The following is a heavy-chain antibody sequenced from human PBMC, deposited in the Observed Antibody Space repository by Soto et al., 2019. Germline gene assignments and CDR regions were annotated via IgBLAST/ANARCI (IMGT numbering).Heavy chain of an antibody. CDR3: ARVNCSGGTCLDGLDV. Sequence: SPTGALAGVFSVDSVASNVDCWNWIRQSPSIRLEWLGRTYYRSKCFLDYAASVQSRMTINPDTSRNQFSLQLNSVTPEDTAVYYCARVNCSGGTCLDGLDVWAQGTTVTVSS. V-gene: IGHV6-1*01. J-gene: IGHJ6*02. CDR2: TYYRSKCFL. CDR1: VDSVASNVDC. D-gene: IGHD2-15*01.